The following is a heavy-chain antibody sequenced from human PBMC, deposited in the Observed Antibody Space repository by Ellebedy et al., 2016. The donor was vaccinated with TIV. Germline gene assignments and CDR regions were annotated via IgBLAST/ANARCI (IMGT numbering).Heavy chain of an antibody. CDR2: IIPIFGTA. Sequence: SVKVSXXASGYTFTSYYMHWVRQAPGQGLEWMGGIIPIFGTANYAQKFQGRVTITADESTSTAYMELSSLRSEDTAVYYCASSMATAEYYYYGMDVWGQGTTVTVSS. CDR1: GYTFTSYY. D-gene: IGHD5-24*01. CDR3: ASSMATAEYYYYGMDV. J-gene: IGHJ6*02. V-gene: IGHV1-69*13.